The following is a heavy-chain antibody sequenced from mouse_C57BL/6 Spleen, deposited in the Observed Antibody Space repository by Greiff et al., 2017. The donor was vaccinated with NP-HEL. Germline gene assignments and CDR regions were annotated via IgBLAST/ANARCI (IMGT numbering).Heavy chain of an antibody. J-gene: IGHJ1*03. Sequence: QVQLQQPGAELVKPGASVKLSCKASGYTFTSYWMHWVKQRPGQGLEWIGMIHPNSGSTNYNEKLKSKATLTVDKSSSTAYMQLSSLTSEDSAVYYCANYGNYEYFDVWGTGTTVTVSS. CDR2: IHPNSGST. D-gene: IGHD2-1*01. V-gene: IGHV1-64*01. CDR1: GYTFTSYW. CDR3: ANYGNYEYFDV.